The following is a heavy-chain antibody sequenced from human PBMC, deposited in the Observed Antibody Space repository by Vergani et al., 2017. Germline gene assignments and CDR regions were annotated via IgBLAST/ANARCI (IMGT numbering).Heavy chain of an antibody. CDR2: IYVSGIT. CDR1: GAYINNDFYY. J-gene: IGHJ3*01. CDR3: ARDDKQLRPRAFDL. V-gene: IGHV4-61*02. Sequence: QVQLQESGPGLVKPSQTLSLTCTVSGAYINNDFYYWHWIRQPAGKGLEWIGRIYVSGITDYTYSLQSRVSMSVDTSKNQFSLTLTSVTAADTAVYYCARDDKQLRPRAFDLWDQGTMVTVSS. D-gene: IGHD4-23*01.